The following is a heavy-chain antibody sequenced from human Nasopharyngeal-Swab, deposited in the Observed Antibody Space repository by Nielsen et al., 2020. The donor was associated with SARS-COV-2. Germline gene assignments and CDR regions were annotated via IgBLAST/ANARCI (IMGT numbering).Heavy chain of an antibody. V-gene: IGHV5-51*01. J-gene: IGHJ4*02. CDR2: TYPGDSDT. D-gene: IGHD2-8*01. CDR1: GYSFTSYW. Sequence: GGSLRLSCKGSGYSFTSYWIGWVRQMPGKGLEWMGITYPGDSDTRYSPSFQGQVTISADKSISTAYLQWSSLKASDTAMYYCARVMADIYYFDYWGQGTLVTVSS. CDR3: ARVMADIYYFDY.